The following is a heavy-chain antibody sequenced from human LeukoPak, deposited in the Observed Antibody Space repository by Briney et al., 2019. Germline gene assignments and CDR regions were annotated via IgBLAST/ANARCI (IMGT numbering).Heavy chain of an antibody. CDR1: GGSISSGGYS. CDR3: AGIDDYADSDAFDI. Sequence: PSETLSLTCAVSGGSISSGGYSWSWIRQPPGKGLEWIGHIYHSGSSYYNPSLRSRVTISVDTSKNQFSLKLISVTAADTAVYYCAGIDDYADSDAFDIWGQGTMVTVSS. CDR2: IYHSGSS. V-gene: IGHV4-30-2*01. D-gene: IGHD4-17*01. J-gene: IGHJ3*02.